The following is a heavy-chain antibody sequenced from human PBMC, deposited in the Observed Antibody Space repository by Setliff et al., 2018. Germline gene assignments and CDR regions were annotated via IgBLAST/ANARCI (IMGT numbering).Heavy chain of an antibody. Sequence: VKVSCKASGGTFSSYAISWVRQAPGQGLEWMGRIIPTFGSANYAQKFQGRVTITAGESATTAYMELSSLRAEDTAVYYCAKSMTTVTTGGNEAFDIWGQGTMVTVSS. CDR2: IIPTFGSA. J-gene: IGHJ3*02. CDR3: AKSMTTVTTGGNEAFDI. V-gene: IGHV1-69*13. CDR1: GGTFSSYA. D-gene: IGHD4-17*01.